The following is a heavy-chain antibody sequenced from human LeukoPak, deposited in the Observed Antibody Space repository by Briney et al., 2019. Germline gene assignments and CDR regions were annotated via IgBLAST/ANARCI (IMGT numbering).Heavy chain of an antibody. CDR2: INHSGST. CDR3: ARDLRADPDAFDI. J-gene: IGHJ3*02. V-gene: IGHV4-34*01. Sequence: SETLSLTCAVYGGSFSGYYWSWIRQPPGKGLEWIGEINHSGSTNYNPSLKSRVTISVDTSKNQFSLKLSSVTAADTAVYYCARDLRADPDAFDIWGQGTMVTVSS. CDR1: GGSFSGYY.